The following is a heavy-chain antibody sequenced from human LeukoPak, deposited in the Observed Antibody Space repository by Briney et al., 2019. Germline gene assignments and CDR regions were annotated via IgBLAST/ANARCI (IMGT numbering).Heavy chain of an antibody. CDR3: ARDWDCRSTSCYNCFDP. CDR2: ISTYNANT. J-gene: IGHJ5*02. V-gene: IGHV1-18*01. D-gene: IGHD2-2*01. Sequence: ASEKVSCKASGGTFSSYGISWVRQAPGQGLEWMGWISTYNANTNYAQKLQGRVTMTTDTSTSTAYMELRSLRFDDTAVYYCARDWDCRSTSCYNCFDPWGQGTLVTVSS. CDR1: GGTFSSYG.